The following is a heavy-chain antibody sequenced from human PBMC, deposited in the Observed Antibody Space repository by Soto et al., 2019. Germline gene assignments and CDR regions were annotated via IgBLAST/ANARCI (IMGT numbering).Heavy chain of an antibody. V-gene: IGHV1-18*01. J-gene: IGHJ5*02. Sequence: ASVKVSCKASGYTFTSYGISWVRQAPGQGLEWMGWISAYNGNTNYAQKLQGRVTMTTDTSTSTAYMELRSLRSDDTAVYYCARGLRGSSSRPPTPPHSTPWGQGTLVTVSS. CDR1: GYTFTSYG. D-gene: IGHD6-13*01. CDR3: ARGLRGSSSRPPTPPHSTP. CDR2: ISAYNGNT.